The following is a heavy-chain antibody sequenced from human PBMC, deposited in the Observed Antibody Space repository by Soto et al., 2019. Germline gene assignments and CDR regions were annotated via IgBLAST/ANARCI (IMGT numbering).Heavy chain of an antibody. D-gene: IGHD3-3*01. J-gene: IGHJ3*02. Sequence: DVHLLESGGGLVQPGGSLRISCAASGFTFSIYSMTWVRQAPGKGLEWVSTISGSGGSTYYIDSVKGRFTISRDNSKNTLYLQMNSLRAEDTAVYYCAKDWTSIWGQGTMVTVSS. CDR3: AKDWTSI. CDR2: ISGSGGST. V-gene: IGHV3-23*01. CDR1: GFTFSIYS.